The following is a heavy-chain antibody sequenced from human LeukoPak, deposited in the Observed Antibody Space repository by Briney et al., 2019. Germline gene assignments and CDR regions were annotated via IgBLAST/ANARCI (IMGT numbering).Heavy chain of an antibody. Sequence: SETLSLTCAVSGGSISSGGYSWSWIRQPPGTGLEWTGYIYHSGSTYYNPSLKSRVTISVDRSKNQFSLKLSSVTAADTAVYYCARGGATIYGGNPPSSDNWFDPWGQGTLVTVSS. V-gene: IGHV4-30-2*01. J-gene: IGHJ5*02. CDR2: IYHSGST. D-gene: IGHD4-23*01. CDR3: ARGGATIYGGNPPSSDNWFDP. CDR1: GGSISSGGYS.